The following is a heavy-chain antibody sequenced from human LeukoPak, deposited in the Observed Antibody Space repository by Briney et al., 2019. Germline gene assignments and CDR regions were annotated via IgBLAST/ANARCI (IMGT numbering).Heavy chain of an antibody. CDR3: ARADYSSSWTPFDY. CDR2: INHSGST. J-gene: IGHJ4*02. CDR1: GGSFSGYY. Sequence: SETLPLTCAVYGGSFSGYYWSWIRQPPGKGLEWIGEINHSGSTNYNPSLKSRVTISVDTSKNQFSPKLSSVTAADTAVYYCARADYSSSWTPFDYWGQGTLVTVSS. V-gene: IGHV4-34*01. D-gene: IGHD6-13*01.